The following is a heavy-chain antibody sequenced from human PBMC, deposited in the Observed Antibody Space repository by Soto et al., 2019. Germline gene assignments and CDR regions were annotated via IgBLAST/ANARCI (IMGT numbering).Heavy chain of an antibody. J-gene: IGHJ4*02. CDR3: ARTSGSYLGYFDY. CDR2: ISGYNGDT. V-gene: IGHV1-18*01. Sequence: ASVKVSCKASGYTFTSYGISWVRQAPGQGLEWMGWISGYNGDTKYAQKFQGRVTMTTDTSASTAYMELSSLRSEDTAVYYRARTSGSYLGYFDYWGQRTLVTVSS. CDR1: GYTFTSYG. D-gene: IGHD1-26*01.